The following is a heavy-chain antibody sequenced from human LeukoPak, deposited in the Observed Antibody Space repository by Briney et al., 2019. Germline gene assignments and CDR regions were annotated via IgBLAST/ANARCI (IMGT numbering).Heavy chain of an antibody. J-gene: IGHJ4*02. D-gene: IGHD3-22*01. Sequence: SETLSLTCTVSGGSISSYYWSWIRQPAGKGLEWIGRIYTSGSTNYNPSLKSRVTISVDTSKNQFSLKLSSVTAADTAVYYCARRPRGYDSSGYYYLGVNYWGQGTLVTVSS. CDR1: GGSISSYY. V-gene: IGHV4-4*07. CDR3: ARRPRGYDSSGYYYLGVNY. CDR2: IYTSGST.